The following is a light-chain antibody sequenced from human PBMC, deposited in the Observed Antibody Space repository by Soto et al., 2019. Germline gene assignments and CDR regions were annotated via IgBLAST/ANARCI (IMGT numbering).Light chain of an antibody. CDR1: QSLSRS. CDR3: QHRANWPLT. J-gene: IGKJ4*01. CDR2: DAS. Sequence: EIVLTQSPATLSLSPGERATLSCRASQSLSRSLAWYQQKPGQAPRLLIYDASNRATGIPARFSGSGSGTDFTLTISSLEPVDFALYYCQHRANWPLTFGGGTKVEIK. V-gene: IGKV3-11*01.